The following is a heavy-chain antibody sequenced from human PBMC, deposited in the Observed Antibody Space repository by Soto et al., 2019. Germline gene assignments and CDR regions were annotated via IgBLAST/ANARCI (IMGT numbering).Heavy chain of an antibody. J-gene: IGHJ6*02. V-gene: IGHV4-30-4*01. CDR1: GGSISSDHYH. CDR2: IHYSGSV. D-gene: IGHD4-17*01. CDR3: VREDDGGDRDYYGLDV. Sequence: QVQLQESGPGLVRPSQTLSLTCTVSGGSISSDHYHWTWIRQTPGKGLEWIGYIHYSGSVYYNPSLQSRVTMTVDTSKNLCSLKLSSVTAAATAVYFCVREDDGGDRDYYGLDVWGQGTTVTVSS.